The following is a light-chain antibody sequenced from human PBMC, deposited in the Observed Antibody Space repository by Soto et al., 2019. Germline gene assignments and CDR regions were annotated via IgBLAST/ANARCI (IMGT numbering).Light chain of an antibody. CDR1: SSNIGSNY. CDR3: ATWDDSLSTVV. CDR2: TND. V-gene: IGLV1-47*01. J-gene: IGLJ2*01. Sequence: QSVLTQPPSASETPGQRVTISCSGSSSNIGSNYVSWYQYLPGTAPKLLIYTNDQRPSGVPDRFSASKSGTSASLAISGLPSEDEAVYYCATWDDSLSTVVFGGGTKLTVL.